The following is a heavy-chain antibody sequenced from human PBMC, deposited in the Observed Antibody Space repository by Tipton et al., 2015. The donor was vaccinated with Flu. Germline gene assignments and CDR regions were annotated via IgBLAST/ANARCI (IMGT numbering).Heavy chain of an antibody. J-gene: IGHJ4*02. D-gene: IGHD6-6*01. CDR1: GGSFSGYY. Sequence: TLSLTCAVYGGSFSGYYWSWIRQPPGKGLEWIGEINHSGSTNYNPSLKSRVTISVDTSKNQFSLKLSSVTAADTAVYYCARVNRGREAARRIMRYYFDYWGQGTLVTVSS. V-gene: IGHV4-34*01. CDR2: INHSGST. CDR3: ARVNRGREAARRIMRYYFDY.